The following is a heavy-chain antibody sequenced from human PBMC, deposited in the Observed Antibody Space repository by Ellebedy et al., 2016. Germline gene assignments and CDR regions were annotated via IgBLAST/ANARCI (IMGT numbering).Heavy chain of an antibody. J-gene: IGHJ6*02. CDR2: ISGSSGST. CDR1: GFTLSTYA. D-gene: IGHD6-6*01. Sequence: GESLKFSCAASGFTLSTYAVTWVRQAPGKGLEWVSSISGSSGSTFYADSVKGRFTFSRDNSKNTLYLQMNSLRAEDTAVYYCGKATTISARDGMDVWGQGTTVTVSS. CDR3: GKATTISARDGMDV. V-gene: IGHV3-23*01.